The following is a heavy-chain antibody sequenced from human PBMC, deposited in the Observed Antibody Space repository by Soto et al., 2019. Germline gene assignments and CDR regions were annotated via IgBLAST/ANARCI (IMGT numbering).Heavy chain of an antibody. CDR1: GLAFPIDD. CDR3: ARYRTKVPVAFDV. CDR2: RNPSGSNT. V-gene: IGHV1-8*01. D-gene: IGHD3-16*02. J-gene: IGHJ3*01. Sequence: QVQLVQSGAEVKKPGASVQVSCKASGLAFPIDDIIWVRQTIGQGLEFMGWRNPSGSNTGYAQKFQGRATFTWNTPTSTAYMDLSGLRSEDTAVYYCARYRTKVPVAFDVWGQGTMVTVSS.